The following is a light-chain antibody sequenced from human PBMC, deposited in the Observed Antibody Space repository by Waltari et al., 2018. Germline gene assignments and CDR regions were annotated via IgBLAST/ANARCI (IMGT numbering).Light chain of an antibody. CDR3: AAWYDSLNGPV. CDR2: SNI. V-gene: IGLV1-44*01. CDR1: SPNIGRNT. J-gene: IGLJ3*02. Sequence: SVLTQPPSASGTPGQRVTISCSGSSPNIGRNTVNWYQQLPGTAPKLLIYSNIQRRPGVLDRFSGAKSGSTASLLISGLQSEDEADYYCAAWYDSLNGPVFGAGTKLTVL.